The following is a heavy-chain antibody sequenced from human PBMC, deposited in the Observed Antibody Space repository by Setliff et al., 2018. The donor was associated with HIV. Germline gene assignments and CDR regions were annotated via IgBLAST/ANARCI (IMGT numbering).Heavy chain of an antibody. Sequence: PSETLSLTCTVSGGSISSYYWSWIRQPPGKGLEWIGYIYYRGSTDYNPSLNSRVTISVDTSKDQFSLKLSSVTAADTAVYHCARAYCSGGNCYSTLEGNYYFDLWGRGTLVTVSS. CDR3: ARAYCSGGNCYSTLEGNYYFDL. V-gene: IGHV4-59*08. J-gene: IGHJ2*01. CDR2: IYYRGST. CDR1: GGSISSYY. D-gene: IGHD2-15*01.